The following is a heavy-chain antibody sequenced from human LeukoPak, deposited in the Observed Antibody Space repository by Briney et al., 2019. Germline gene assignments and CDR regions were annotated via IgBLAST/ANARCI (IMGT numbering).Heavy chain of an antibody. Sequence: PGRSLRLSCAASGFTFSSYAMSWVRQAPGKGLEWVSAISGSGGSTYYADSVKGRFTISRDNSKNTLYLQMNSLRAEDTAVYYCAPTRRVVVPAEVYYWGQGTLVTVSS. CDR3: APTRRVVVPAEVYY. D-gene: IGHD2-2*01. CDR2: ISGSGGST. CDR1: GFTFSSYA. V-gene: IGHV3-23*01. J-gene: IGHJ4*02.